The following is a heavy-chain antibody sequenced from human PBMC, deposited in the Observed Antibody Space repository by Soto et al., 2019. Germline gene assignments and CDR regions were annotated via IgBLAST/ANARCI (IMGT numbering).Heavy chain of an antibody. CDR3: ASAYGDYVLAF. CDR2: IYYSGST. CDR1: GGSISSYY. Sequence: SETLSLTCTVSGGSISSYYWSWIRQPPGKGLEWIGYIYYSGSTNYNPSLKSRVTISVDTSKNHFSLKLSSVTATDTAVYYCASAYGDYVLAFWGQGTLVTVSS. D-gene: IGHD4-17*01. J-gene: IGHJ4*02. V-gene: IGHV4-59*01.